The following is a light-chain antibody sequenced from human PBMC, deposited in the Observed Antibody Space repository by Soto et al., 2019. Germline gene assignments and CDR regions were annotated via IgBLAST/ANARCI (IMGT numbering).Light chain of an antibody. CDR3: LQDNDFPVT. J-gene: IGKJ4*01. V-gene: IGKV1-6*01. CDR2: TAS. CDR1: QAIRSD. Sequence: AIQMTQSPSSLSASIGDRVTITCRASQAIRSDLGWYQQKPGKAPKVLIYTASTLHTGVPSRFSGSGSGTDFTLTISSLQPEDFATYYCLQDNDFPVTFGGGTKVE.